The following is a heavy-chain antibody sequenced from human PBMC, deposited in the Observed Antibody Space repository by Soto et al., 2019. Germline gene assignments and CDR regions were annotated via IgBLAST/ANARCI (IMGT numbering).Heavy chain of an antibody. D-gene: IGHD5-12*01. V-gene: IGHV3-33*06. CDR3: ANLWGDGYNLGQDYNGMDV. CDR2: IWYDGSLQ. CDR1: GFSFENYG. Sequence: QVQMVESGGGVVQPGRSLRLSCAASGFSFENYGMHWVRQAPGRGLEWVAIIWYDGSLQYYAAAVQGRFTISRDNSKNTLYLEMNSLRAEDTAVYYCANLWGDGYNLGQDYNGMDVWGQGTTVIVSS. J-gene: IGHJ6*02.